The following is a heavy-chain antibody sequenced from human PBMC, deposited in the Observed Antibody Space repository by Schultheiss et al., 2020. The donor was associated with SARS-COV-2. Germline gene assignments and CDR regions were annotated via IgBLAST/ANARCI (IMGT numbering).Heavy chain of an antibody. Sequence: SETLSLTCTVSGGSISSYYWSWIRQPPGKGLEWIGYIYYSGSTNYNPSLKSRVTILVDTSRNQFSLKLSSVTAADTAVYYCARTLYSSGWYDIDYWGQGTLVTVSS. CDR1: GGSISSYY. CDR2: IYYSGST. V-gene: IGHV4-59*01. J-gene: IGHJ4*02. CDR3: ARTLYSSGWYDIDY. D-gene: IGHD6-19*01.